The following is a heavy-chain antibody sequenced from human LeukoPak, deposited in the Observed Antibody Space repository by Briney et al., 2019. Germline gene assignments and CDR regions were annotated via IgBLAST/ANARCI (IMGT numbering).Heavy chain of an antibody. Sequence: SVKVSCKASGGTFSSYAISWVRQAPGQGLEWMGGIIPIFGTANYAQKFQGRATITADESTSTAYMELSSLRSEDTAVYYCARSMVPNSYYYYGMDVWGKGTTVTVSS. D-gene: IGHD3-10*01. CDR2: IIPIFGTA. CDR3: ARSMVPNSYYYYGMDV. V-gene: IGHV1-69*01. J-gene: IGHJ6*04. CDR1: GGTFSSYA.